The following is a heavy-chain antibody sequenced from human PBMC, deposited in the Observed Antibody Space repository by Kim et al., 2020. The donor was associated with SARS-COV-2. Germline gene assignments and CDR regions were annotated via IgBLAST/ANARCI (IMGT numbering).Heavy chain of an antibody. CDR3: AHTGYGNGLDY. V-gene: IGHV2-5*02. CDR1: GFPLNTSGVT. CDR2: IYWDDHK. D-gene: IGHD5-18*01. J-gene: IGHJ4*02. Sequence: SGPTLVKPTQTLTLTCTFSGFPLNTSGVTVGWIRQPPGKALEWLTLIYWDDHKRYSPSLRSRLTITKDTSNNQVVLTMTNMDPVDTATYYCAHTGYGNGLDYWGQGTLVTVSS.